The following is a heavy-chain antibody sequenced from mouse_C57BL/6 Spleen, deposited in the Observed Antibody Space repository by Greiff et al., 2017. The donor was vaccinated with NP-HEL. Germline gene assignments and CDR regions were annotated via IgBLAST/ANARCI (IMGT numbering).Heavy chain of an antibody. CDR2: IYPGDGDT. CDR3: ARSEYYGSSYHY. D-gene: IGHD1-1*01. V-gene: IGHV1-82*01. CDR1: GYAFSSSW. Sequence: VQLQQSGPELVKPGASVKISCKASGYAFSSSWMTWVKQRPGKGLEWIGRIYPGDGDTNYNGKFKGKATLTADKSSSTAYMQLSSLTAEDSAVYVCARSEYYGSSYHYWGQGTTLTVAS. J-gene: IGHJ2*01.